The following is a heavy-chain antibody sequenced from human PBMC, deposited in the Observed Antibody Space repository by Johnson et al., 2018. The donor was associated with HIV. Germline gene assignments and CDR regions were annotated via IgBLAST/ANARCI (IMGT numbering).Heavy chain of an antibody. CDR1: GFTVSSNY. Sequence: VQLVESGGGLVQPGGSLRLSCAASGFTVSSNYMSWVRQAPGKGLEWVSLINTGGSTYYADSVKGRFTISRDKNMLYLQMNSLRAEDTAVYYCAKVIARSNYYGSGSYRDPGAFDIWSQGTMVTVSS. J-gene: IGHJ3*02. D-gene: IGHD3-10*01. V-gene: IGHV3-66*01. CDR2: INTGGST. CDR3: AKVIARSNYYGSGSYRDPGAFDI.